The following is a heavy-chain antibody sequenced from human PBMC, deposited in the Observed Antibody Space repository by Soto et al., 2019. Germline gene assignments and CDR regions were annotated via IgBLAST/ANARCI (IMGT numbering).Heavy chain of an antibody. V-gene: IGHV4-4*02. CDR1: GDSIKNNW. CDR2: IYQTGSI. D-gene: IGHD3-3*01. J-gene: IGHJ5*02. Sequence: SETLSLTCVVSGDSIKNNWWSWVRQPPGKGLEWIGEIYQTGSINYNPSLRSRVTISVDKSKNQLSLKVDSLTAADTAVYYCLRGNANDAYWNRWRLEPLGQGALVTVSS. CDR3: LRGNANDAYWNRWRLEP.